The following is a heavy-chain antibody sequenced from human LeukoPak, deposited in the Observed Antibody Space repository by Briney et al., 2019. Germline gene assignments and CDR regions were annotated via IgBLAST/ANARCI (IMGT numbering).Heavy chain of an antibody. J-gene: IGHJ5*02. CDR2: IYNDGRT. CDR3: ARTESYNSAAYNPT. Sequence: GGSLRLSCAASGFTVSHNYMSWVRQAPGKGLEWVSNIYNDGRTYYRDSVKGRFTISRDDSENTLYLQMNNLRAEDTAVYYCARTESYNSAAYNPTWGQGTLVTVSS. D-gene: IGHD2/OR15-2a*01. V-gene: IGHV3-66*01. CDR1: GFTVSHNY.